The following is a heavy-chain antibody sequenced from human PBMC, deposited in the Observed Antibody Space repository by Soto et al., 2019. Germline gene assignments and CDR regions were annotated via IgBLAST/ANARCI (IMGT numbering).Heavy chain of an antibody. Sequence: KESGPTLVKPTQTLTLTCTFSGFSLNTSAVGVGWIRQPPGKALEGLALIYWDDDKRYNPSLKSRLTITKDTSKNQVVLKMTRMDPVDTGTYFCAHREGDDYVWGSYKDAFDSWGQGTMVTVSS. CDR1: GFSLNTSAVG. V-gene: IGHV2-5*02. CDR3: AHREGDDYVWGSYKDAFDS. CDR2: IYWDDDK. D-gene: IGHD3-16*01. J-gene: IGHJ3*02.